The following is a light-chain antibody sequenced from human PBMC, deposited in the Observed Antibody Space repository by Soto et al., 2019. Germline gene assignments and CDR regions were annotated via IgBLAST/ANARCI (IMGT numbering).Light chain of an antibody. V-gene: IGKV1-12*01. CDR1: KGISSW. CDR2: AAS. Sequence: IKMTQPPSSVSASVGGRVTITCRASKGISSWLAWYQQKPGXAPRLVIYAASSLQSGVPSRFSGSGSGTDFSFTISSLRPEDIATYYCQQYDSYSEAFGQGT. CDR3: QQYDSYSEA. J-gene: IGKJ1*01.